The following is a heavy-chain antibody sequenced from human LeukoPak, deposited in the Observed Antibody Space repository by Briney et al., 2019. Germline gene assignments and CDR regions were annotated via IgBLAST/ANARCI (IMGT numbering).Heavy chain of an antibody. D-gene: IGHD2-2*01. CDR1: GFTFSNYL. V-gene: IGHV3-74*01. Sequence: GWALRLSCAASGFTFSNYLMHWVRQAPGKGLVWVSRITSDGSSTHYADSVKGRFTISRDNAKNTPYLQMNSLTAEDTAVYYCVSLGYCSTSSCQPWGQGTLVSVSS. J-gene: IGHJ4*02. CDR3: VSLGYCSTSSCQP. CDR2: ITSDGSST.